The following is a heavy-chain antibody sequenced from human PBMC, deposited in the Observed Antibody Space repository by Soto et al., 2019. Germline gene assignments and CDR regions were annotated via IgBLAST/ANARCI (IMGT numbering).Heavy chain of an antibody. V-gene: IGHV1-18*04. J-gene: IGHJ4*02. CDR2: ISAYNGNT. CDR1: GYTFTSYG. CDR3: AREGDFTYYYDSSGYYYFDY. D-gene: IGHD3-22*01. Sequence: QVQLVQSGAEVKKPGASVKVSCKASGYTFTSYGISWVRQAPGQGLEWMGWISAYNGNTNYAQKLQGRVTMTTDTYTSTAYMELRSLRSDDTAVYYCAREGDFTYYYDSSGYYYFDYWGQGTLVTVSS.